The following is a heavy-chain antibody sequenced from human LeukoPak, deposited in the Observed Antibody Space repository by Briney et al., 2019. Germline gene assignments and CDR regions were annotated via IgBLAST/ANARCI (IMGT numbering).Heavy chain of an antibody. CDR2: LYTSGST. V-gene: IGHV4-61*02. CDR1: GGSISSGSYY. D-gene: IGHD2-15*01. CDR3: AIATGYCSGGSCYRWFDP. J-gene: IGHJ5*02. Sequence: SETLSLTCTVSGGSISSGSYYWSWIRQPAGKGLEWIGRLYTSGSTNYNPSLKSRVTISVDTSKNQFSLKLSSVTAADTAVYYCAIATGYCSGGSCYRWFDPWGQGTLVTVSS.